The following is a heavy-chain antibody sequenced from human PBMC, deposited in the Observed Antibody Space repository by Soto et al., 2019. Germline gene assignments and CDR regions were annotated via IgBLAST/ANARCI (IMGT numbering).Heavy chain of an antibody. D-gene: IGHD3-16*01. CDR1: AYSFTTYY. V-gene: IGHV1-46*01. J-gene: IGHJ6*02. CDR2: IDPSSGTT. Sequence: QVQLVQSGAEMKQPGASVKVSCKASAYSFTTYYIQWVRHAPGHGPEWLGIIDPSSGTTRYAQNFQARVTLTRDTSTSTVYMELTGLRSEDSAVYYCAREWANNTVIGGVNSRYYHRMDVWGQGTTVTVSS. CDR3: AREWANNTVIGGVNSRYYHRMDV.